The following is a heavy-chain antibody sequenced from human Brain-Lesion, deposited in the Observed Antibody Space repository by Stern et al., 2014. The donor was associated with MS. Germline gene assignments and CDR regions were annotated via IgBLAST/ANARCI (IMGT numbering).Heavy chain of an antibody. CDR2: VSYDGSNK. Sequence: QVQLVQSGGGVVQPGRPLRLSCVASGFTFGRCAMHWVRQAPGKGLEWLAGVSYDGSNKYYADSVKGRFTISRDNSQNTLYMQMSSLRPEDTAVYYCAKDRQYLTYFFDHWGQGSLVTVSS. D-gene: IGHD2/OR15-2a*01. V-gene: IGHV3-30*18. J-gene: IGHJ5*02. CDR1: GFTFGRCA. CDR3: AKDRQYLTYFFDH.